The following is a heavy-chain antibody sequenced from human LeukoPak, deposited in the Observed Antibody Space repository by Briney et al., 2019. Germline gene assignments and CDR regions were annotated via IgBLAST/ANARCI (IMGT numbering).Heavy chain of an antibody. D-gene: IGHD5-12*01. CDR1: GGSISSYY. CDR2: ISYSGST. CDR3: ARRGRAAGKYGGYEYWFFEY. V-gene: IGHV4-59*08. J-gene: IGHJ4*02. Sequence: SETLSLTCTVSGGSISSYYWSWVRQPPGKGLEWIGYISYSGSTKYNPSLKIRVTMSVATSKNRFSLRLTSVTAADTAVYYCARRGRAAGKYGGYEYWFFEYWGQGTLVTVSA.